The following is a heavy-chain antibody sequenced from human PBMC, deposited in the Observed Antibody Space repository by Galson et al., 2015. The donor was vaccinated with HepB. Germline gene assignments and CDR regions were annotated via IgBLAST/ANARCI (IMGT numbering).Heavy chain of an antibody. CDR1: GFTFSNYA. D-gene: IGHD6-19*01. Sequence: SLRLSCAASGFTFSNYAMSWVRQAPGTGLEWVSPIRGNGGSTYYADSVKGRFTISRDNSKNTLYLQMNSLRDEDTAVYYCAKGSSGWYGTYFDYWGQGTLVTVSS. J-gene: IGHJ4*02. CDR2: IRGNGGST. CDR3: AKGSSGWYGTYFDY. V-gene: IGHV3-23*01.